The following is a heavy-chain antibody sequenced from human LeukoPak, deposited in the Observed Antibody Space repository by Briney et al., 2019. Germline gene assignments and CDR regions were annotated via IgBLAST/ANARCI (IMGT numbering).Heavy chain of an antibody. V-gene: IGHV3-7*03. D-gene: IGHD3-10*01. J-gene: IGHJ6*04. Sequence: GGSLRLSCAASGFTFSTYGMTWVRQAPGPGLEGVANIRQDGSEKSYADSVTGRFTISRDNAKNTLCLQMNSLRAEDTAVYYCARESIQENAYYGSGSPQYYYYYYGMDVWGKGTTVTVSS. CDR2: IRQDGSEK. CDR3: ARESIQENAYYGSGSPQYYYYYYGMDV. CDR1: GFTFSTYG.